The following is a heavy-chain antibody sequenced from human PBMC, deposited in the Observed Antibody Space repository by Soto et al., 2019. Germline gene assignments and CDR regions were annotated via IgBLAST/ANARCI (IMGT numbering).Heavy chain of an antibody. CDR1: GGTFSSYA. Sequence: QVQLVQSGAEVKKPGSSVKVSCKASGGTFSSYAISWVRQAPGQGLEWMGGIIPIFGTANYAQKFQGRVTITADESTSTAYMELSSLRSEDTAVYYCATTDCSGGSCSLRHLDYWGQGTLVTVSS. D-gene: IGHD2-15*01. CDR3: ATTDCSGGSCSLRHLDY. CDR2: IIPIFGTA. V-gene: IGHV1-69*01. J-gene: IGHJ4*02.